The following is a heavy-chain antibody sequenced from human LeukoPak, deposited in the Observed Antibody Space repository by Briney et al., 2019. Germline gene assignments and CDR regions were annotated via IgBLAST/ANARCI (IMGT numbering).Heavy chain of an antibody. V-gene: IGHV1-69*13. CDR2: IIPIFGTA. Sequence: ASVKVSCKASGGTFSSYAISWVRQAPGQGLEWMGGIIPIFGTANYAQKFQGRVTTTADESTRTAYMELSSLRSEDTAVYYCARDRFFGSSWFFDYWGQGPLVTVS. D-gene: IGHD6-13*01. CDR1: GGTFSSYA. J-gene: IGHJ4*02. CDR3: ARDRFFGSSWFFDY.